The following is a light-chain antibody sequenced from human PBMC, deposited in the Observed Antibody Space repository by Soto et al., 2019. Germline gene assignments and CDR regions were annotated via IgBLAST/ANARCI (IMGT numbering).Light chain of an antibody. CDR2: DVS. Sequence: QSALTQPASVSGSPGQSITISCTGTSSDVGTYNYVSWYQQHPGKAPKLMIYDVSNRPSGVSNRFSGSKSGNTASLTISGLQAEDEADYYRSSYTNSRGVVFGGGTKLTVL. J-gene: IGLJ2*01. CDR1: SSDVGTYNY. CDR3: SSYTNSRGVV. V-gene: IGLV2-14*01.